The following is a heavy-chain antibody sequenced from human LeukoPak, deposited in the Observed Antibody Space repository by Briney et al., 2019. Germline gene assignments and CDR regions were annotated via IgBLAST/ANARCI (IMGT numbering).Heavy chain of an antibody. Sequence: GGSLRLSCIASGFTFGDYAMSWVRQAPGKGLEWVGFIRSKAYGRTTEYAASVKARFTISTDDSKSIAYLQMNSLQIDDTALYYCTRYRRNDFWNTNSLASWLRGGQGTLVTVSS. V-gene: IGHV3-49*04. CDR3: TRYRRNDFWNTNSLASWLR. CDR1: GFTFGDYA. D-gene: IGHD3-3*01. CDR2: IRSKAYGRTT. J-gene: IGHJ1*01.